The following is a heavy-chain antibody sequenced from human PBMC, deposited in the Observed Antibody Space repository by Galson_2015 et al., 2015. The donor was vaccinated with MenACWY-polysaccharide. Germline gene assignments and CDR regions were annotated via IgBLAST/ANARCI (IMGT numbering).Heavy chain of an antibody. Sequence: SLRLSCAASGFTFSNYWMHWVRHVPGKGLVWVSRISSDGDITSYADSVKGPLTVSRDNAKNTVYLQMNSVRAEDTAVYFCARGSTRQIYGICSFDLSGSGTLLTVSS. CDR3: ARGSTRQIYGICSFDL. J-gene: IGHJ2*01. CDR2: ISSDGDIT. D-gene: IGHD4-17*01. CDR1: GFTFSNYW. V-gene: IGHV3-74*01.